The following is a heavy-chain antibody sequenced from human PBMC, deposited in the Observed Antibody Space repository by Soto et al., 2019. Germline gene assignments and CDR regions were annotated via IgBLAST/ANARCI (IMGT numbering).Heavy chain of an antibody. J-gene: IGHJ4*02. CDR3: ARGQVVAAQH. CDR2: IYHSGST. CDR1: GGSISSGGYS. D-gene: IGHD2-15*01. V-gene: IGHV4-30-2*01. Sequence: QLQLQESGSGLVKPSQTLSLTCAVSGGSISSGGYSWSWIRQPPGKGLEWIGYIYHSGSTYYNPCRKSRVTISVDRSKTHFSLKLSSVTAADTAVYYCARGQVVAAQHWGQGTLVTVSS.